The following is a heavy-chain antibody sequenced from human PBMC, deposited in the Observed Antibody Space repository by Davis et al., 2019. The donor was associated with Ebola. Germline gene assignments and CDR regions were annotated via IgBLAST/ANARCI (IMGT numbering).Heavy chain of an antibody. CDR2: IFFDGSET. D-gene: IGHD6-6*01. Sequence: GESLKISCEASGFTFSRYRMHWVRQAPGKGPEWLTYIFFDGSETFYADSVKGRFTISRDNSKNTLYLQMGRLRSDDTAMYYCVRDFFEFGSSSFSDSWGQGTLVTVSS. V-gene: IGHV3-30*03. CDR3: VRDFFEFGSSSFSDS. CDR1: GFTFSRYR. J-gene: IGHJ4*02.